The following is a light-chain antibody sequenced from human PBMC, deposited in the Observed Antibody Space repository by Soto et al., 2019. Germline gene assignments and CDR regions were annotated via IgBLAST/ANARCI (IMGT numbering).Light chain of an antibody. CDR1: QSVSSSY. CDR2: GAS. Sequence: EVVLTQSPGTLSLSPGERVTLSCRASQSVSSSYLAWYQQKPGQAPRLLIYGASSRATGIPDRFSGSGSGTDVTLTISRLEPEDFAVYYCQQYGSSPPYTFGQGTKLEIK. J-gene: IGKJ2*01. CDR3: QQYGSSPPYT. V-gene: IGKV3-20*01.